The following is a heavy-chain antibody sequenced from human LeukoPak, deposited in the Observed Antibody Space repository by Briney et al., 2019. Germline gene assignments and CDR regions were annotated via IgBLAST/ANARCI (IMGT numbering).Heavy chain of an antibody. CDR1: GFTFSNYA. D-gene: IGHD2/OR15-2a*01. V-gene: IGHV3-23*01. J-gene: IGHJ4*02. CDR3: AKDQQYSPCFDH. CDR2: ISESGDAT. Sequence: GGSLRLSCEASGFTFSNYAVSWVRQAPGTGLEWVSTISESGDATWHIDSVKGRFTISRVNSKNTLHLQMNSLRTEDTAVYYCAKDQQYSPCFDHWGQGTLVTVSS.